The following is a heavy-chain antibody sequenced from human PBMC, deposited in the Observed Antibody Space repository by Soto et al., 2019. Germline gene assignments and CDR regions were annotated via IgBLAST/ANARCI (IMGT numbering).Heavy chain of an antibody. J-gene: IGHJ4*02. Sequence: PGGSLRLSCAASGFTFSAYWMAWVRQAPGKGLEWVANVNQDGVEKYYMDSLKGRFTISRDNAKNSLHLEINSLRAEDTAVYYCARDRYCSNGSCRFFDYWGQGALVTVSS. V-gene: IGHV3-7*01. CDR3: ARDRYCSNGSCRFFDY. D-gene: IGHD2-15*01. CDR2: VNQDGVEK. CDR1: GFTFSAYW.